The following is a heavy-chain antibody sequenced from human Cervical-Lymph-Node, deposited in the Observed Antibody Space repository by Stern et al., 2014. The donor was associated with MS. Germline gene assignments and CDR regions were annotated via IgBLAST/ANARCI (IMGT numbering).Heavy chain of an antibody. CDR3: ARGHWELLGNNYFDS. V-gene: IGHV4-61*02. CDR2: LHATGAT. J-gene: IGHJ4*02. Sequence: QVQLQESGPGLVKPSQTLSLTCTASGASISSGTSYWSWIRKPAGGGLEWIGRLHATGATYYTPSLRSLLTISGDTSKNQFSLNLNSVTAADTAVYYCARGHWELLGNNYFDSWGQGTLVTVSS. D-gene: IGHD1-26*01. CDR1: GASISSGTSY.